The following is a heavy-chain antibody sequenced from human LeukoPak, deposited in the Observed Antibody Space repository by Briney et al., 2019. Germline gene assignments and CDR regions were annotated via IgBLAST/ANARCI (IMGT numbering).Heavy chain of an antibody. J-gene: IGHJ4*02. CDR1: GFTFSSYG. CDR2: IWYDGSNK. Sequence: GGSLRLSCAASGFTFSSYGMHWVRQAPGKGLEWVAVIWYDGSNKHYADSVKGRFTISRDNSKNTLYLQMNSLRAEDTAVYYCARDEDIGVTAPDYWGQGTLVTVSS. D-gene: IGHD2-15*01. CDR3: ARDEDIGVTAPDY. V-gene: IGHV3-33*01.